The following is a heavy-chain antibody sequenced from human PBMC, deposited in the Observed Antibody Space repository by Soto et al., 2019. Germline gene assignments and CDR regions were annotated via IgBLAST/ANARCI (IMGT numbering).Heavy chain of an antibody. CDR2: IKQDGSEK. CDR1: GFTFSSYW. D-gene: IGHD1-7*01. V-gene: IGHV3-7*05. CDR3: ARVLSRGTGTTGGPNWFDP. Sequence: GGSLRLSCAASGFTFSSYWMSWVHQAPGKGLEWVANIKQDGSEKYYVDSVKGRFTISRDNAKNSLYLQMNSLRAEDTAVYYCARVLSRGTGTTGGPNWFDPWGQGTLVTVSS. J-gene: IGHJ5*02.